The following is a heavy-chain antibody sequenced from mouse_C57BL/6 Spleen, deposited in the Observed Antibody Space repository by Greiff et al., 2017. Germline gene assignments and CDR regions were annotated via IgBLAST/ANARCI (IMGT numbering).Heavy chain of an antibody. V-gene: IGHV1-81*01. D-gene: IGHD3-2*02. CDR2: IYPRSGNT. J-gene: IGHJ3*01. CDR3: ARSGQLRLESFAY. Sequence: VQLQQSGAELARPGASVTLSCKASGYTFTSYGISWVKQRTGQGLEWIGEIYPRSGNTYYNEKFKGKATLTADKSSSTAYMELRSLTSEDSAVYFCARSGQLRLESFAYWGQGTLVTVSA. CDR1: GYTFTSYG.